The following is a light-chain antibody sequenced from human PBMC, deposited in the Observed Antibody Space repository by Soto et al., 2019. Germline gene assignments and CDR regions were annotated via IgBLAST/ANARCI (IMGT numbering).Light chain of an antibody. CDR2: AAS. CDR3: QQSYRTPHT. V-gene: IGKV1-39*01. CDR1: QSISSY. Sequence: DLQMTQSPSSLSASVGDRVTITCRASQSISSYLNWYQQKPGKAPKLLIYAASSLQSGVPSRFSGSGSGTDFTLTISSLQPEDFATYYCQQSYRTPHTFGPGTKLETK. J-gene: IGKJ2*01.